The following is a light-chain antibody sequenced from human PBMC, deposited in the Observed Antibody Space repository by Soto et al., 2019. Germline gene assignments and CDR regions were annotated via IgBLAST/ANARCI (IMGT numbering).Light chain of an antibody. J-gene: IGKJ3*01. CDR3: QQSYSTPPV. V-gene: IGKV1-39*01. CDR1: QSISSY. Sequence: DIQMTQSPSSLSASVGDRVTITCRASQSISSYLNWYQQKPGKAPKLLIYAASSFQSVVPSRFSGSGSGTDFTLTISSLQPEDFATYYCQQSYSTPPVFGPGTKLDIK. CDR2: AAS.